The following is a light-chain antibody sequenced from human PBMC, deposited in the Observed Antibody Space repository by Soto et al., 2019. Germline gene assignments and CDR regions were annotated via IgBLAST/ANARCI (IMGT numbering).Light chain of an antibody. J-gene: IGKJ2*01. CDR3: HQYGSSPGA. Sequence: EKVLPQSPGTFSLSPVARATLSCRASTSVRRGYLAWYQPGPGQAPRPLMYGAFSRATGTPDRFSGSGSGTDFTLTISRLEPEDFAVYYCHQYGSSPGAFGRGTKVDI. CDR1: TSVRRGY. CDR2: GAF. V-gene: IGKV3-20*01.